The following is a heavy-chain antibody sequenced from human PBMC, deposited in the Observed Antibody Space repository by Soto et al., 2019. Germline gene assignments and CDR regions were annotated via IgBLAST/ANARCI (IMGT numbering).Heavy chain of an antibody. D-gene: IGHD3-16*02. Sequence: ASVKVSCKASGDTDTNYVISWVRQAPGQGLEWMGGIFPKFGTTYSAQKLQDRLTITADESTSTVYMQLSSLRLDDTAVYYCEAEMTFGKLSVVWGQGTTVTVSS. CDR1: GDTDTNYV. CDR2: IFPKFGTT. CDR3: EAEMTFGKLSVV. J-gene: IGHJ6*02. V-gene: IGHV1-69*13.